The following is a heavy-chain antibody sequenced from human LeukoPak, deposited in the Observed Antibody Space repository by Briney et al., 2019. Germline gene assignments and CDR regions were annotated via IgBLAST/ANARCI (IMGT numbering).Heavy chain of an antibody. CDR3: AKATVDTAWYFDY. V-gene: IGHV3-11*04. Sequence: GGSLRLSCAASGFTFSDYYMSWIRQAPGKGLEWVSYISSSGNSISYADSVKGRFTISRDNAKNSLYLQMNSLRAEDTAVYYCAKATVDTAWYFDYWGQGTLVTVSS. J-gene: IGHJ4*02. CDR1: GFTFSDYY. D-gene: IGHD5-18*01. CDR2: ISSSGNSI.